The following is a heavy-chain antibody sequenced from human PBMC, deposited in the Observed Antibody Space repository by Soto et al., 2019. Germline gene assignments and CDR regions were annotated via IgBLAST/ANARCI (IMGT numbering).Heavy chain of an antibody. D-gene: IGHD1-26*01. CDR3: ARDNPGVGRPGFDT. CDR2: MYYIGST. Sequence: SENLSLTCTVPGDAISSGSYFWNWIRQHPGKGLEWIGYMYYIGSTYYNPSLKRRITISRDTSKNQFSLRLSSVTAADTAMYCCARDNPGVGRPGFDTWGQGILVTVSS. CDR1: GDAISSGSYF. V-gene: IGHV4-31*03. J-gene: IGHJ5*02.